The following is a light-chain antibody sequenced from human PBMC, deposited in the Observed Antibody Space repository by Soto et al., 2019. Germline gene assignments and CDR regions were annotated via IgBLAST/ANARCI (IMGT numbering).Light chain of an antibody. J-gene: IGKJ2*03. CDR3: HQYNNWHS. V-gene: IGKV3-15*01. CDR2: GAS. Sequence: EIVMTQSPATLSVSPGERATLSCRASQSVSSNLAWYQQKPGQAPRVLIYGASTTATGIPARFSGRGSGTEFTLTISSLQSEDFAVYYCHQYNNWHSFGQGTKLEIK. CDR1: QSVSSN.